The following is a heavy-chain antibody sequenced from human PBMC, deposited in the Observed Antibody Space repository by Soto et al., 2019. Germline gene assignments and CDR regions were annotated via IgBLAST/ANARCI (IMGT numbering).Heavy chain of an antibody. Sequence: QVPLVQSGAEVKKPGASVKVSCKASGYTFTSYGISWVRQAPGQGLEWMGWISAYNGNTNYAQKLQGRVTMTTDTSTSTADMELRSMRSDDTAVYYCARDRKGENWFDPWGQGTLVTVSS. CDR2: ISAYNGNT. CDR1: GYTFTSYG. V-gene: IGHV1-18*01. D-gene: IGHD3-16*01. J-gene: IGHJ5*02. CDR3: ARDRKGENWFDP.